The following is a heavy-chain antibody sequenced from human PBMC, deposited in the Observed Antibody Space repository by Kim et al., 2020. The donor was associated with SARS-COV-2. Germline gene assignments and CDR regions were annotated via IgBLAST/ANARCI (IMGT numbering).Heavy chain of an antibody. CDR3: AREGSRIAVAGDAFDI. CDR2: IKQDGSEK. J-gene: IGHJ3*02. V-gene: IGHV3-7*01. CDR1: GFTFSSYW. Sequence: GGSLRLSCAASGFTFSSYWMSWVRQAPGKGLEWVANIKQDGSEKYYVDSVKGRFTISRDNAKNSLYLQMNSLRAEDTAVYYCAREGSRIAVAGDAFDIWGQGTMVTVSS. D-gene: IGHD6-19*01.